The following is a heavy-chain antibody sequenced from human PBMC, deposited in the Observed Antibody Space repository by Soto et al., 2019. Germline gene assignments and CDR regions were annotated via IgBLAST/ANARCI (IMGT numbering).Heavy chain of an antibody. CDR3: ARGTGGTLQLDP. V-gene: IGHV4-30-4*01. CDR1: GGSISTGDYY. CDR2: IYYSGST. J-gene: IGHJ5*02. D-gene: IGHD1-1*01. Sequence: PSETLSLTCTVSGGSISTGDYYWSWIRQPPGKGLEWIGYIYYSGSTYYNPSLKSRLIISVDPSKTQFSLRLGSVTAADTAVYYCARGTGGTLQLDPWGLGTLVTVYS.